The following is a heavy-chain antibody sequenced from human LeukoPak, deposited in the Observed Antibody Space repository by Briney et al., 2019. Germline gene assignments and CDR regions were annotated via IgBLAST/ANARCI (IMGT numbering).Heavy chain of an antibody. CDR3: AAGYSSDY. Sequence: GGSLRLSCAASGFTFSNYGMQWVRQAPGKGLEGVAFIRYDGSSKSYADSVKGRFTISRDNSKNTLYLQMNSLRDDDTALYYCAAGYSSDYWGQGTRVTVSS. CDR2: IRYDGSSK. J-gene: IGHJ4*02. V-gene: IGHV3-30*02. D-gene: IGHD1-26*01. CDR1: GFTFSNYG.